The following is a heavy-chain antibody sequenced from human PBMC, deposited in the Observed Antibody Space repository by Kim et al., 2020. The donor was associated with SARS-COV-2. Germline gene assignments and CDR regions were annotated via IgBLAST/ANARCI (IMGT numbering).Heavy chain of an antibody. Sequence: ADSVKGRFTISRDNAKNSLYLQMNSLRDEDTAVYYCARSQVVTPGSFDYWGQGTLVTVSS. D-gene: IGHD3-10*01. CDR3: ARSQVVTPGSFDY. V-gene: IGHV3-48*02. J-gene: IGHJ4*02.